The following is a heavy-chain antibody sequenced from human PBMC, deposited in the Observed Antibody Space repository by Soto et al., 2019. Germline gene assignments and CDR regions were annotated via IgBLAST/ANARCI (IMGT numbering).Heavy chain of an antibody. CDR1: GFTFSSYG. CDR2: IWYDGSNK. J-gene: IGHJ6*02. D-gene: IGHD3-22*01. Sequence: GGSLRLSCAASGFTFSSYGMHWVRQAPGKGLEWVAVIWYDGSNKYYADSVKGRFTISRDNSKNTLYLQMNSLRAEDTAVYYCARVPPRGYYDSSGDYGMDVWGQGTTVTVSS. V-gene: IGHV3-33*01. CDR3: ARVPPRGYYDSSGDYGMDV.